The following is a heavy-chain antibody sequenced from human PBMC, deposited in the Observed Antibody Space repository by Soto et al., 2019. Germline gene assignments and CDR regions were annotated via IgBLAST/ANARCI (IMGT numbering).Heavy chain of an antibody. CDR2: INHSGST. CDR1: GGSFSGYY. V-gene: IGHV4-34*01. Sequence: SETLSLTCAVYGGSFSGYYWSWIRQPPGKGLEWIGEINHSGSTNYNPSLKSRVTISVDTSKNQFSLKLSSVTAADTAVYYCAGRLVYCTNGVCFNYYYYGMDVWGQGTTVTVSS. CDR3: AGRLVYCTNGVCFNYYYYGMDV. J-gene: IGHJ6*02. D-gene: IGHD2-8*01.